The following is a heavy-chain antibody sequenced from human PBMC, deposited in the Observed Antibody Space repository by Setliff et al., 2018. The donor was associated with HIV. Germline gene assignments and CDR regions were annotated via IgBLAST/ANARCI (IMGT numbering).Heavy chain of an antibody. CDR2: ITPIFGTA. CDR1: GGTFSSYA. D-gene: IGHD3-3*01. CDR3: ARGSSALIMREFYDFWSATRDAWDY. Sequence: SVKVSCKASGGTFSSYAFTWVRQAPGQGLEWMGGITPIFGTATYAQKFQGRVTMTRDTSTSTVYMELSSLRSEDTAVYYCARGSSALIMREFYDFWSATRDAWDYWGQGTLVTVSS. V-gene: IGHV1-69*05. J-gene: IGHJ4*02.